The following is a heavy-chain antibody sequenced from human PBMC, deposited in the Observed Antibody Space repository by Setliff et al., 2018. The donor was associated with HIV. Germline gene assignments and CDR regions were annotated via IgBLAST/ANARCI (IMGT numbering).Heavy chain of an antibody. D-gene: IGHD6-19*01. J-gene: IGHJ4*02. CDR1: GGSISNSSSY. V-gene: IGHV4-39*07. CDR2: IFSSGNT. Sequence: PSETLSLTCTVSGGSISNSSSYWGWIRQPPGKRLEWIGRIFSSGNTYYNPSLKSRVTMSVDTSKNQFSLNLNSVTAADTAIYYCARAPFPVAGFDYFDHWGQGTQVTVSS. CDR3: ARAPFPVAGFDYFDH.